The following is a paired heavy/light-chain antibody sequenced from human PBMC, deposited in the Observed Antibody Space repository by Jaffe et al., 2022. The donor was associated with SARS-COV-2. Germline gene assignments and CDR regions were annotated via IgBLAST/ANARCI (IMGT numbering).Heavy chain of an antibody. CDR2: MDPNSAAT. D-gene: IGHD3-10*01. Sequence: QVQLVQSGPEVKEPGASVRVSCRASRYTFSAHYIHWVRQAPGQGLEWMGWMDPNSAATDYAQKFRGRFTTTSDTSTNTAYMELNRLTSDDTAVYYCARAEDTGVCVNGRCWSGILDFWGQGSLVTVSS. CDR3: ARAEDTGVCVNGRCWSGILDF. V-gene: IGHV1-2*02. CDR1: RYTFSAHY. J-gene: IGHJ4*02.
Light chain of an antibody. V-gene: IGKV3-20*01. J-gene: IGKJ2*01. CDR2: ATS. CDR1: QSVRSTY. Sequence: ETVLTQSPGTLSLSPGERATLSCRASQSVRSTYLAWYQQKPGQAPRLLIFATSSRAAGIPDRFSGSGSGTEFTLTISRLEPEDFAVYYCQQFGSSPRTFGQGTKLEIK. CDR3: QQFGSSPRT.